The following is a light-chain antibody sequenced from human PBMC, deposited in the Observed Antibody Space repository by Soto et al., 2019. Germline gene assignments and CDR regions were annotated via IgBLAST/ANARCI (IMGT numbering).Light chain of an antibody. CDR1: QDVSNY. V-gene: IGKV1-33*01. Sequence: DIQMTQSPSSLSASVGDRVTITCQASQDVSNYLSWYQQKPGKAPKLLISAASNLETGVPLRFSGSGPGTHFTYTISSLQPDDVAACYCQQYDDLPFTFGGGSNVEIK. CDR3: QQYDDLPFT. J-gene: IGKJ4*01. CDR2: AAS.